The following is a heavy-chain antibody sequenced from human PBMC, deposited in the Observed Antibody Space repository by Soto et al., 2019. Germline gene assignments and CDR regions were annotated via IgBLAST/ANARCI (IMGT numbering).Heavy chain of an antibody. V-gene: IGHV4-30-2*05. Sequence: SETLSLTCDVSGDTISTGGYTWAWIRQPPGKTLEWIGHTYHSGNPYYNPSLKSRVTISVDTSKNQFSLKLSSVTAADTAVYYCARGPTVTTDLDYWGQGTLVTVSS. CDR2: TYHSGNP. CDR3: ARGPTVTTDLDY. CDR1: GDTISTGGYT. D-gene: IGHD4-17*01. J-gene: IGHJ4*02.